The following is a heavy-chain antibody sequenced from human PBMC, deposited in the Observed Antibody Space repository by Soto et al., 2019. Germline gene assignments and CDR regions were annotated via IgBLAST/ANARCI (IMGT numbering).Heavy chain of an antibody. V-gene: IGHV3-30*18. D-gene: IGHD3-22*01. Sequence: GGSLRLSCAASGFTFSNYGMHWVRQAPGTGLEWVAVISYDGSNKYYADSVKGRFTISRDNSKNTLYLQMNSLRAEDTAVYYCAKEPYDSSGYYYGALFDYWGQGTLVTVSS. CDR1: GFTFSNYG. CDR2: ISYDGSNK. CDR3: AKEPYDSSGYYYGALFDY. J-gene: IGHJ4*02.